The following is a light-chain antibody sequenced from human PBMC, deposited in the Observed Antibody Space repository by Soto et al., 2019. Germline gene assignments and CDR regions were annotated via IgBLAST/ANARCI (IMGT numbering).Light chain of an antibody. J-gene: IGLJ1*01. CDR1: SSNIGKNYD. CDR2: GSR. CDR3: QSYDSYLRSSV. Sequence: QSVLTQPPSVSGAPGQRLTISCTGSSSNIGKNYDVHWYQQLPGTAPKLIIYGSRNRPSGIPDRFSASKSGTSASLAITGLQAEDEADYYCQSYDSYLRSSVFGTGTKLTVL. V-gene: IGLV1-40*01.